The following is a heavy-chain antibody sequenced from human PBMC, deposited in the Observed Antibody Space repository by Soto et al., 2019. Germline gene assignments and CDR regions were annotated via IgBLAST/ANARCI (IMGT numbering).Heavy chain of an antibody. CDR3: TTAVRSPSNR. J-gene: IGHJ4*02. CDR2: IKSKSDGGTT. CDR1: EFSLSSAL. V-gene: IGHV3-15*07. D-gene: IGHD6-19*01. Sequence: PGRHVGLGCAAYEFSLSSALMNWVSQAPGKGLEWVGRIKSKSDGGTTDYASPVKDRITSSRDDSKNTVYLQMNSPKTEDTAVYYCTTAVRSPSNRWGQGT.